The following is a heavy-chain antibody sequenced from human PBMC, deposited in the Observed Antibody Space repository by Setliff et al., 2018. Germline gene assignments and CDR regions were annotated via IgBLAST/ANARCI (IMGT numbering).Heavy chain of an antibody. CDR2: IFYSGST. CDR1: GGFISSREYY. CDR3: VRLDRRENSFGYPNGDYVDV. J-gene: IGHJ6*03. V-gene: IGHV4-39*01. D-gene: IGHD5-18*01. Sequence: SETLSLTCTVSGGFISSREYYWARIRQAPGKGLEWIGSIFYSGSTFYRSSLKSRLTIDIDTSKNQFSVELNSVTAADTAVYYCVRLDRRENSFGYPNGDYVDVWGKGTTVTVSS.